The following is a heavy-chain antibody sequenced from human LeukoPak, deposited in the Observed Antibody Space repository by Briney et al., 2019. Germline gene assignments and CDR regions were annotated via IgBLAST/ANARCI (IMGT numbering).Heavy chain of an antibody. CDR1: GYTFTGYY. CDR2: INPSGGST. V-gene: IGHV1-46*01. J-gene: IGHJ5*02. CDR3: ARVAGTTFWFDP. D-gene: IGHD1-1*01. Sequence: ASVKVSCKASGYTFTGYYMHWVRQAPGQGLEWMGIINPSGGSTSYAQKFQGRVTMTRDTSTSTVYMELSSLRSEDTAVYYCARVAGTTFWFDPWGQGTLVTVSS.